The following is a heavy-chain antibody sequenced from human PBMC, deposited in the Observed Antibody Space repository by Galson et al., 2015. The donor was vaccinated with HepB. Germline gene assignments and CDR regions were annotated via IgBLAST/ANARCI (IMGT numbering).Heavy chain of an antibody. D-gene: IGHD5-12*01. J-gene: IGHJ4*02. CDR1: GFTFSGSA. CDR3: TRQGGYSGYVY. V-gene: IGHV3-73*01. CDR2: IRSKANSYAT. Sequence: SLRLSCAASGFTFSGSAMHWVRQASGKGLEWVGRIRSKANSYATAYAASVKGRFTISREDSKNTAYLQTNSLKTEDTAVYYCTRQGGYSGYVYWGQGTLVTVSS.